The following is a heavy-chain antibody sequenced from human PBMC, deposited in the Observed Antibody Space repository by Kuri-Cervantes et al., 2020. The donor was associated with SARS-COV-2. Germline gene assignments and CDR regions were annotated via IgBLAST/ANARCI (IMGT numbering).Heavy chain of an antibody. D-gene: IGHD3-10*01. J-gene: IGHJ6*02. CDR2: ISSSSSTI. CDR3: ARSLYYYGSGTTLGGDV. CDR1: GFTFSSYS. Sequence: GGSLRLSCAASGFTFSSYSMNWVRQAPGKGLEWVSYISSSSSTIYYADSVKGRFTISRDNAKNSLYLQMNSLRAEDTAVYYCARSLYYYGSGTTLGGDVWGQGATVTVSS. V-gene: IGHV3-48*04.